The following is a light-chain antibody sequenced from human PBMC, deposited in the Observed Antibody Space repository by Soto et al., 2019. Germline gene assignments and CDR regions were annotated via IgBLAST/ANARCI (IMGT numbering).Light chain of an antibody. Sequence: EIVLTQSPGTLSLSPGERATLSCRASQSVSSSYLGWYQQKPGHAPRLLIYGASGRATGIPDRFSGRGSVTDFTLAISRLEAEDFAEYDCQHYGGSPTFNFGPGATVYIK. CDR3: QHYGGSPTFN. V-gene: IGKV3-20*01. CDR1: QSVSSSY. CDR2: GAS. J-gene: IGKJ3*01.